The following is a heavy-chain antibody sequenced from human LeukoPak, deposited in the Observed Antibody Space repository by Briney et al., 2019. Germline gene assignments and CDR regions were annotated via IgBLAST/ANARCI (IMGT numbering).Heavy chain of an antibody. CDR1: GFTFSIFG. CDR2: ISPDGNKE. Sequence: GGSLRLSCAASGFTFSIFGIHWVRQAPGKGLEWVAAISPDGNKEYYTESVKGRFTVSRDNSNNMIYLQINSLRGEDSAVYYCAKINNVDDFWGPGALVTVSS. D-gene: IGHD1/OR15-1a*01. CDR3: AKINNVDDF. J-gene: IGHJ4*02. V-gene: IGHV3-30*18.